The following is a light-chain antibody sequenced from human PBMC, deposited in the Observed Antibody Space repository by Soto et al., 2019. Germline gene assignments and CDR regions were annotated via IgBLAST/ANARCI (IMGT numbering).Light chain of an antibody. CDR1: QGIRND. CDR3: LQNSTYPLT. J-gene: IGKJ1*01. Sequence: DIQMTQFPSSLSASVGDRVTVTCRASQGIRNDLGWYQQKPGKAPKRLIYAASSLQSGVPSRFSGSGSGTEFTLAISSLQPEDSATFYCLQNSTYPLTFGQGAKVEIK. CDR2: AAS. V-gene: IGKV1-17*01.